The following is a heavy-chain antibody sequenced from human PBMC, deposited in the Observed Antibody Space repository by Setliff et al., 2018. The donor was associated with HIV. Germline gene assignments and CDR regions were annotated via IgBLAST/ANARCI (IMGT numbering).Heavy chain of an antibody. CDR2: ISPYDLSE. D-gene: IGHD7-27*01. V-gene: IGHV1-2*02. CDR1: GYSFIDYF. CDR3: ARQFSNSFDS. Sequence: ASVKVSCKASGYSFIDYFIHWVRQAPGQGPEWMGWISPYDLSERTSQRFRGRVTMTRDTSINAAYSDLSGLTSDDTAVYYCARQFSNSFDSWGQGTLVTVSS. J-gene: IGHJ4*02.